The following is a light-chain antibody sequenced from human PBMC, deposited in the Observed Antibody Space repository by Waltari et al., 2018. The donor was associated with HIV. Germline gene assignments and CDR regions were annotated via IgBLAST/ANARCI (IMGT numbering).Light chain of an antibody. CDR1: QSVSSY. CDR3: QQRRNWPKT. Sequence: EIVLTQSPATLSLSPGERATLSCRASQSVSSYLAWYQQKPGQAPRLLIYDASNRATGIPARFSGSGSGTDFTLTISSLESEDFAVCYCQQRRNWPKTFGQGTKVEIK. J-gene: IGKJ1*01. V-gene: IGKV3-11*01. CDR2: DAS.